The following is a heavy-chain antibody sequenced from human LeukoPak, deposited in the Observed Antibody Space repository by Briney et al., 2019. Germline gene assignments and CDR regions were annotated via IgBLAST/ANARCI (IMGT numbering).Heavy chain of an antibody. CDR2: IYPGDSDT. CDR1: GYSFTSYW. D-gene: IGHD3-22*01. V-gene: IGHV5-51*01. CDR3: TSLYYYDSSGPPDAFDI. Sequence: GESLKISCKGSGYSFTSYWIGWVRQMPGKGLEWMGIIYPGDSDTRYSPSFQGQVTISADKSISTAYLQWSSLKASDTAMYYCTSLYYYDSSGPPDAFDIWGQGTMVTVSS. J-gene: IGHJ3*02.